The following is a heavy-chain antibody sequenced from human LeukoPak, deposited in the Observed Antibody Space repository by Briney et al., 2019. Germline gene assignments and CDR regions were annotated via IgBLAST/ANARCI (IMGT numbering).Heavy chain of an antibody. V-gene: IGHV3-15*01. J-gene: IGHJ4*02. CDR2: IKSKTDGETT. CDR1: GFTFSGYA. Sequence: GGSLRLSCVGSGFTFSGYAMSWVRQAPGKGLEWIGRIKSKTDGETTNYAEPVRGRFTISRDDSKSAVYLQMNSLKIEDTAVYYCTTDLGTYYHGSQRLIPIDYWGQGTLVTVSS. D-gene: IGHD3-10*01. CDR3: TTDLGTYYHGSQRLIPIDY.